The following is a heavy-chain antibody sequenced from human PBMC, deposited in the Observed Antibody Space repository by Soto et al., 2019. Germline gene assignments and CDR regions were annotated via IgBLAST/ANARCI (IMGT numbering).Heavy chain of an antibody. Sequence: ASVKVSCKASGYTFTSYYMHWVRQAPGQGLEWMGIINPSGGSTSYAQKFQGRVTMTRDTSTSTVYMELSSLRSEDTAVYYCARDLIPGRRRSYNWFDPWGQGTLGTAPQ. V-gene: IGHV1-46*01. J-gene: IGHJ5*02. CDR3: ARDLIPGRRRSYNWFDP. D-gene: IGHD2-2*02. CDR1: GYTFTSYY. CDR2: INPSGGST.